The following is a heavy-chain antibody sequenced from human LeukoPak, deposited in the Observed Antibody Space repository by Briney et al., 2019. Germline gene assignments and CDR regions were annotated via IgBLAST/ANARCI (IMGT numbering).Heavy chain of an antibody. J-gene: IGHJ6*01. V-gene: IGHV4-34*01. CDR3: TQSGLTGMREYPRADYYYYGMDV. D-gene: IGHD2-2*02. Sequence: SETLSLTCTVSGGSFSGYLWSWIRQPPGKGLEWIGEINYNGEKTNYNPSLKSRVIMSVDPSTNQFSLKMTSVTAADTAVYFCTQSGLTGMREYPRADYYYYGMDVWGQGTAVTVSS. CDR1: GGSFSGYL. CDR2: INYNGEKT.